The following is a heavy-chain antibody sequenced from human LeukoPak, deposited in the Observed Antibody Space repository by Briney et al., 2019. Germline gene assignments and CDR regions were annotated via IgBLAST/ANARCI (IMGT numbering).Heavy chain of an antibody. CDR1: GFTFSSYE. V-gene: IGHV3-48*03. CDR2: ISSSGSTI. D-gene: IGHD3-10*01. CDR3: AKDCLLYYYGSVTLDY. J-gene: IGHJ4*02. Sequence: GGSLRLSCAASGFTFSSYEMNWVRQAPGKGLEWVSYISSSGSTIHYADSVKGRFTISRDNAKNSLYLQMNSLRAEDTAVYYCAKDCLLYYYGSVTLDYWGQGTLVTVSS.